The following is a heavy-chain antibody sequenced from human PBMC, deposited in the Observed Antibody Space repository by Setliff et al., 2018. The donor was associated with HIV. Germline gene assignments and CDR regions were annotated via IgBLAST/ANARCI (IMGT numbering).Heavy chain of an antibody. V-gene: IGHV4-38-2*01. D-gene: IGHD6-13*01. CDR2: IYHSGSI. CDR1: NYSISSDSY. Sequence: SETLSLTCAVSNYSISSDSYWGWIRQPPGKGLEWIGSIYHSGSIYYNPSLKSRVTISVDTSKTQFSLRLSSVTAADTAVYYCARHRDPPGTSWIYYYYYMDLWGEGTTVTVSS. J-gene: IGHJ6*03. CDR3: ARHRDPPGTSWIYYYYYMDL.